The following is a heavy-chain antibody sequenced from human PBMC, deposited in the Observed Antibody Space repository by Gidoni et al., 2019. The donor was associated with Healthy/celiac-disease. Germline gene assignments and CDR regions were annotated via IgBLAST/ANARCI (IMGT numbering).Heavy chain of an antibody. CDR3: ARAPTIFDAFDI. Sequence: QAQLVESGGGLVKPGGALRLPCAAPGFTFSDYDLSWIRQAPGKGLEWVSYISSSGSTIYYADSVKGRFTISRDNAKNSLYLQMNRLRAEDTAVYYCARAPTIFDAFDIWGQGTMVTVSS. CDR1: GFTFSDYD. D-gene: IGHD3-3*01. CDR2: ISSSGSTI. V-gene: IGHV3-11*01. J-gene: IGHJ3*02.